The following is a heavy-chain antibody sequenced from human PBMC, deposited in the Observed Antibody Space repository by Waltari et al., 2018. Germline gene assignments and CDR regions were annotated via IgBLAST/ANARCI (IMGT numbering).Heavy chain of an antibody. J-gene: IGHJ4*02. Sequence: QVQLLQWGAGLLQPSESLSLTCAVYGWSFSGYYWSWIRQPPGKGLEWIGEINHSGSTNGYAALERRVTISVGATENKSSQMQRSRTGADATVYYYGANSRDCSHRSYSDYWGQGTLVTVSS. CDR2: INHSGST. CDR1: GWSFSGYY. D-gene: IGHD2-21*02. CDR3: GANSRDCSHRSYSDY. V-gene: IGHV4-34*01.